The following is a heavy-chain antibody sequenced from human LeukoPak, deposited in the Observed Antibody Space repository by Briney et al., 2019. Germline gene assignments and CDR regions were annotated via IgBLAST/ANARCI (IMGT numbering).Heavy chain of an antibody. CDR3: AKDGFRDPYYYYYMDV. CDR2: ITGSGGST. CDR1: GFTFTTYG. D-gene: IGHD2-2*03. V-gene: IGHV3-23*01. Sequence: GGTLRLSCAASGFTFTTYGMSWVRQAPGKGLVWVSAITGSGGSTYYADSVKGRFTISRDNSKNTLYLQMNSLRAEDTAVYYCAKDGFRDPYYYYYMDVWGKGTTVTVSS. J-gene: IGHJ6*03.